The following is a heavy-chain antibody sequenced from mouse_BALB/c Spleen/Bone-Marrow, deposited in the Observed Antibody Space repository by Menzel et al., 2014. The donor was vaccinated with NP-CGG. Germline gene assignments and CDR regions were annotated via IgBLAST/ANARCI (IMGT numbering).Heavy chain of an antibody. Sequence: QVQLKESGPELVKPGASVKMSCKASGYTFTDYVITWVKQRTGQGLEWIGVIYPGSGSTYYNEKFKGKATLTADKSSNTAYMQLGSLTSEDSAVYFCARLDGNYRYAMDYWGQGTSVTVSS. D-gene: IGHD2-1*01. CDR1: GYTFTDYV. CDR2: IYPGSGST. V-gene: IGHV1-77*01. J-gene: IGHJ4*01. CDR3: ARLDGNYRYAMDY.